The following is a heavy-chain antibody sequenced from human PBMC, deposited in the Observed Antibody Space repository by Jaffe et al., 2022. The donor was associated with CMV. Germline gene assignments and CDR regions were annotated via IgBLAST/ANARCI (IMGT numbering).Heavy chain of an antibody. V-gene: IGHV3-23*01. J-gene: IGHJ4*02. CDR3: AKGGYSYGYNDF. CDR2: IGGAGSTTRTT. D-gene: IGHD5-18*01. CDR1: GFTFDTYA. Sequence: EVQLLASGGGLLQPGGSLRLSCVASGFTFDTYAMSWVRQAPGKGLEWVSAIGGAGSTTRTTFYADSVKGRFTISRDNSKNTLYLQMNSLRADDTAVYYCAKGGYSYGYNDFWGQGTLVTVSS.